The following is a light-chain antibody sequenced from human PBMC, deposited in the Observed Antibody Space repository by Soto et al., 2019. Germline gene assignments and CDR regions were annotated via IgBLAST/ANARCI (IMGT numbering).Light chain of an antibody. Sequence: DIQMTQSPSTLSASVGDRVTTTCRASQSINRWLAWYQQKPGKAPKLLIYDASTLESGIPSRFSGSGSGTEFTLTISSLQSDDLATYYCHQYDGYSWTFGQGTKVDIK. CDR3: HQYDGYSWT. CDR2: DAS. CDR1: QSINRW. J-gene: IGKJ1*01. V-gene: IGKV1-5*01.